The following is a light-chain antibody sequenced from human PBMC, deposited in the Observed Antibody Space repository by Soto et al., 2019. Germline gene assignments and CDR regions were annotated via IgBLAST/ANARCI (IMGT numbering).Light chain of an antibody. Sequence: DIQMTQSPSTLSASVGHRVTITCRASESISSWVAWYQQKPGKAPKLLIYDASTLESGVPSRFSGSGSGTEFTLTIRSLQPDDFATYYCQHYNSYFLYTFGQGTKLEIK. CDR1: ESISSW. J-gene: IGKJ2*01. CDR2: DAS. V-gene: IGKV1-5*01. CDR3: QHYNSYFLYT.